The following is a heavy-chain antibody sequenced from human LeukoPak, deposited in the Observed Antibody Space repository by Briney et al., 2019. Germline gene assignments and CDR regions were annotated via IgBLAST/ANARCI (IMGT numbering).Heavy chain of an antibody. CDR2: INHSGST. Sequence: PSETLSLTCAVYGVSFSGYYWSWVRQPPGKGLEWIGEINHSGSTNYNPSLKSRLTISVDTYKNQFSLKLSSVTAADTAVYYCARSILQSHYYYYYMDVWGKGTTVTVSS. CDR1: GVSFSGYY. CDR3: ARSILQSHYYYYYMDV. V-gene: IGHV4-34*01. J-gene: IGHJ6*03. D-gene: IGHD2-21*01.